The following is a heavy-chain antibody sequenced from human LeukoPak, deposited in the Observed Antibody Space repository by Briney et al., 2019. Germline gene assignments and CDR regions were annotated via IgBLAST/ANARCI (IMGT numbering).Heavy chain of an antibody. CDR3: ARSYSSSSHYYYYYMDV. CDR2: IYYSGST. D-gene: IGHD6-6*01. V-gene: IGHV4-39*01. CDR1: GGSISSSSYY. J-gene: IGHJ6*03. Sequence: SETLSLTCTVSGGSISSSSYYWGWIRQPPGKGLEWIGSIYYSGSTYYNPSLKSRVTISVDTSKNQFSLKLSPVTAADTAVYYCARSYSSSSHYYYYYMDVWGKGTTVTVSS.